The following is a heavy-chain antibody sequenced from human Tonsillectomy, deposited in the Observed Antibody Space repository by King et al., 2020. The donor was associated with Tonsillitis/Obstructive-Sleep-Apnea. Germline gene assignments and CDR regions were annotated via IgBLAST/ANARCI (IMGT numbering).Heavy chain of an antibody. CDR1: GFTFSSYA. D-gene: IGHD3-3*01. J-gene: IGHJ4*02. V-gene: IGHV3-23*04. CDR3: AKETARFLEWLLDGNIDY. Sequence: VQLVESGGGLEQPGGSLRLSCAASGFTFSSYAMSWVRQAPGKGLEWVSAISGSVGSTYYADSVKGRFTISRYNSKNTLHLQMNSLRAEETAVYYCAKETARFLEWLLDGNIDYWGQGTLVTVSS. CDR2: ISGSVGST.